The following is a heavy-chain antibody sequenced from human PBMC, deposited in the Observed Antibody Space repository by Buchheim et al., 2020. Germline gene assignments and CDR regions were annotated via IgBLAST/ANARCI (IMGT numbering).Heavy chain of an antibody. J-gene: IGHJ4*02. D-gene: IGHD6-13*01. CDR3: AKGKTGYSSSWYMGDFDY. V-gene: IGHV3-23*01. CDR1: GFTFSSYA. CDR2: ISGSGGST. Sequence: EVQLLESGAGLVQPGGSLRLSCAASGFTFSSYAMSWVRQAPGKGLEWVSAISGSGGSTYYADSVKGRFTISRDNSKNTLYLQMNSMRAEDTAVYYCAKGKTGYSSSWYMGDFDYWGQGTL.